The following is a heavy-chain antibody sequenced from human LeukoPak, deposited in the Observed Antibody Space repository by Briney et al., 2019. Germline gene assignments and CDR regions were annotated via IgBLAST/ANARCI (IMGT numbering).Heavy chain of an antibody. D-gene: IGHD6-19*01. J-gene: IGHJ5*02. V-gene: IGHV3-7*03. CDR1: GFTFDNYA. Sequence: GGSLRLSCTASGFTFDNYAMIWVRQAPGKGLQWVANIKQDGVEKYYVDSVKGRFTISRDNAKNSLFLQMNSLRAEDTAVYYCARSLLAVANWFDPWGQGTLVTVSS. CDR3: ARSLLAVANWFDP. CDR2: IKQDGVEK.